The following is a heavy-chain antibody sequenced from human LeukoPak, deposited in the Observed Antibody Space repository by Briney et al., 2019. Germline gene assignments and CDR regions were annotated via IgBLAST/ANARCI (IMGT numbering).Heavy chain of an antibody. Sequence: GESLRLSCAASGFTFSTYSMNWVRQAPGKGLEWVSSISSSSSYIYYADSVKGRFTISRDNAKNSLYLQMNSLRAEDTAVYYCARERRSSSWSDAFDIWGQGTMVTVSS. CDR2: ISSSSSYI. V-gene: IGHV3-21*01. CDR1: GFTFSTYS. J-gene: IGHJ3*02. D-gene: IGHD6-13*01. CDR3: ARERRSSSWSDAFDI.